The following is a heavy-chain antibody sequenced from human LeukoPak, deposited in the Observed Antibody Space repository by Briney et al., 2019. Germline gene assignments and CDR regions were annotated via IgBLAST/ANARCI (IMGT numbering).Heavy chain of an antibody. CDR2: INHSGTT. CDR1: GGSFSGYY. Sequence: SETLSLTCGVSGGSFSGYYWSWIRQSPGKGLEWIGEINHSGTTDYNPSLKSRVTMSVDASKNQFSLKMSSVTAADTAVYYCARHVLFYPGTNYSSIFFDFWGQGTLATVSS. CDR3: ARHVLFYPGTNYSSIFFDF. D-gene: IGHD4/OR15-4a*01. J-gene: IGHJ4*02. V-gene: IGHV4-34*01.